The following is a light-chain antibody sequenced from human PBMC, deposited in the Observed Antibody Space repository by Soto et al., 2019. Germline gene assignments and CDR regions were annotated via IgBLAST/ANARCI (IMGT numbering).Light chain of an antibody. CDR3: HQYGGSPPFT. J-gene: IGKJ3*01. V-gene: IGKV3-20*01. Sequence: EIVLTQAPGTLSLSPGERATLSCRASQSVSSSFLSWYQQKPGQAPRLLIYGTSNRATGIPDRFSGSGSWTDFTLTISGLDPEDFAVYYCHQYGGSPPFTFGAGTIVDI. CDR1: QSVSSSF. CDR2: GTS.